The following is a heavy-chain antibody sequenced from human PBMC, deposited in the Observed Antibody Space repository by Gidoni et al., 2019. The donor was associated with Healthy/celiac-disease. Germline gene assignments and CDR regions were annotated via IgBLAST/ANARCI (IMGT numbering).Heavy chain of an antibody. CDR2: ISSSSSYI. CDR1: GFPFSSYS. Sequence: EVQLVESGGGLVKPGGSLRLSCAASGFPFSSYSMNWVRQAPGKGLEWVSSISSSSSYIYYADSVKGRFTISRDNAKNSLYLQMNSLRAEDTAVYYCARDIYSSGWPFDYWGQGTLVTVSS. V-gene: IGHV3-21*01. CDR3: ARDIYSSGWPFDY. J-gene: IGHJ4*02. D-gene: IGHD6-19*01.